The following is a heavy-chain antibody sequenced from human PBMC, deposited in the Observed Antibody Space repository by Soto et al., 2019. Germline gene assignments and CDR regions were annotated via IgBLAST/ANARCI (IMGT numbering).Heavy chain of an antibody. CDR2: IYYSGST. V-gene: IGHV4-59*01. CDR1: GGSISSYY. CDR3: ARDRGYGDPNYYYYYGMDV. Sequence: QVQLQESGPGLVKPSETLSLTCTVSGGSISSYYWSWIRQPPGKGLEWIGYIYYSGSTNYNPSLKSRVTISVDTSKNQFSLKLSSVTAADTAVYYCARDRGYGDPNYYYYYGMDVWGQGTTVTVSS. J-gene: IGHJ6*02. D-gene: IGHD4-17*01.